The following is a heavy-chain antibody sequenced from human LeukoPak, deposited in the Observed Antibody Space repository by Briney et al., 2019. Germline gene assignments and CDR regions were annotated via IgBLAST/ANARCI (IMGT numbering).Heavy chain of an antibody. Sequence: PGGSLRLSCAASGFTFSSYRMNWVRQAPGKGLEWVSSISSSSSYIYYADSVKGRFTISRDNAKNSLYLQMNSLRAEDTAVYYCARDDSPYYYDSSGYYSKGDLDYWGQGTLVTVSS. J-gene: IGHJ4*02. V-gene: IGHV3-21*01. CDR1: GFTFSSYR. CDR3: ARDDSPYYYDSSGYYSKGDLDY. CDR2: ISSSSSYI. D-gene: IGHD3-22*01.